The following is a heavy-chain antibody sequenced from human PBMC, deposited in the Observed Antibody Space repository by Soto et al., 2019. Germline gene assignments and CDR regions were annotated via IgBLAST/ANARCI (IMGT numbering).Heavy chain of an antibody. CDR3: GPRGAVADPRGY. V-gene: IGHV4-34*01. CDR1: GGSFSDFY. J-gene: IGHJ4*02. D-gene: IGHD6-19*01. Sequence: QVQLQQWGAGLLKPSETLSLTCAVYGGSFSDFYWTWIRQLPGKGLEWIGEINHSGNTNSNPYLKSRIVISVNTTKNQFSLNLRSVTAADTAVYYCGPRGAVADPRGYWGQGTLVTVSS. CDR2: INHSGNT.